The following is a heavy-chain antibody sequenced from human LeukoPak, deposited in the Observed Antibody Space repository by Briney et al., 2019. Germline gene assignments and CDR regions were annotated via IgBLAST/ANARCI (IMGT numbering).Heavy chain of an antibody. Sequence: GGSLRLSCAASGFTFSSYAMSWVRQAPGKGLEWMAIISHDATNEYHADSVKGRFTISRDNSKNTLYLQMNSLIPEDTAVYLCARDFGGLRWNYYFDYWGQGTLVTVSS. CDR3: ARDFGGLRWNYYFDY. J-gene: IGHJ4*02. V-gene: IGHV3-30*04. D-gene: IGHD4-23*01. CDR1: GFTFSSYA. CDR2: ISHDATNE.